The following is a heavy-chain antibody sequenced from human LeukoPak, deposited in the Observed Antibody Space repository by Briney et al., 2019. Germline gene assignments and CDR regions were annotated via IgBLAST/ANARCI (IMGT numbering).Heavy chain of an antibody. CDR1: EFDFSTHA. J-gene: IGHJ4*02. D-gene: IGHD4-17*01. V-gene: IGHV3-23*01. CDR2: ISISGTKT. Sequence: RGSLRLSCAASEFDFSTHAMTWVRQAPGKGLEWVSAISISGTKTYYADSVKGRFTISRDNSKDTLYLQMYSLRAEDTAVYYCANEIRPNDYWGQGTLVTVSS. CDR3: ANEIRPNDY.